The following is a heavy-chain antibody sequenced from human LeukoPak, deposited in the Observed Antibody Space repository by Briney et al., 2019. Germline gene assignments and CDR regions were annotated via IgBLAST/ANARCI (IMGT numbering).Heavy chain of an antibody. J-gene: IGHJ4*02. CDR2: TYTSGST. Sequence: SETLSLTCTVSGGSISSGSYYWSWIRQPAGKGLEWIGRTYTSGSTNYNPSLKSRVTISVDTSKNQFSLKLSSVTAADTAVYYCASTPHSSGYTYYFDYWGQGTLVTVSS. V-gene: IGHV4-61*02. D-gene: IGHD3-22*01. CDR3: ASTPHSSGYTYYFDY. CDR1: GGSISSGSYY.